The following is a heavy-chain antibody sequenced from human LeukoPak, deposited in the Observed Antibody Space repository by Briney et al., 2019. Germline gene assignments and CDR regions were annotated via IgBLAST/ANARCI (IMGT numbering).Heavy chain of an antibody. CDR1: GYTLTELS. Sequence: ASVKVSCKVSGYTLTELSMHWVRQAPGKGLEWMGGFDPEDGETIYAQKFQGRVTMTEDTSTDTAYMELSSLRSEDTAVYYCARGRRYYDSSGYYFIYWGQGTLVAASS. CDR3: ARGRRYYDSSGYYFIY. CDR2: FDPEDGET. V-gene: IGHV1-24*01. J-gene: IGHJ4*02. D-gene: IGHD3-22*01.